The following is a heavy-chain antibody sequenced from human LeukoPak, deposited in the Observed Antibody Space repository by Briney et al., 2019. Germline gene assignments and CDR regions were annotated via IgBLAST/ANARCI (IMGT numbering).Heavy chain of an antibody. Sequence: GGSLRLSCAASGFTFSSYWMHWVRQAPGKGLVWVSRTNSDGSSTNYADSVKGRFTISRDNAKNTPYLQMNSLRAEDTAVYYCARGGFGIAAAGAEEDAFDIWGQGTMVTVSS. J-gene: IGHJ3*02. V-gene: IGHV3-74*01. D-gene: IGHD6-13*01. CDR1: GFTFSSYW. CDR3: ARGGFGIAAAGAEEDAFDI. CDR2: TNSDGSST.